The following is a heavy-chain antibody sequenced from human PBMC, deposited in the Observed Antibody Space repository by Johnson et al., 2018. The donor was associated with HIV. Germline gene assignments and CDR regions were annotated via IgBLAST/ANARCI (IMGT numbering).Heavy chain of an antibody. J-gene: IGHJ3*02. CDR1: GFTFSSYG. Sequence: QVQLVESGGGAVQPGRSLRLSCAASGFTFSSYGMHWVRQAPGKGLEWVAVISYDGSNKYYADSVKGRFTISRDNSKKTLYVQMNSLRVEDTAVYYCARPRTTVTQVDAFDIWGQGTMVTVSS. CDR3: ARPRTTVTQVDAFDI. CDR2: ISYDGSNK. D-gene: IGHD4-17*01. V-gene: IGHV3-30*03.